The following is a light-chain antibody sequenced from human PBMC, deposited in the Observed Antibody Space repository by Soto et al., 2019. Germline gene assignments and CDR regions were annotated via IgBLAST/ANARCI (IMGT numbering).Light chain of an antibody. CDR3: EQYGSSPRT. CDR1: QGGSSN. J-gene: IGKJ1*01. Sequence: IVMTQSPATPSVSPGESATLSCSASQGGSSNLAWHQQKPGQAPRILMYGASSRATGISDRFSGSGSGTDFTLTISRLEPEDFAVYYCEQYGSSPRTFGQGTKVDI. CDR2: GAS. V-gene: IGKV3-20*01.